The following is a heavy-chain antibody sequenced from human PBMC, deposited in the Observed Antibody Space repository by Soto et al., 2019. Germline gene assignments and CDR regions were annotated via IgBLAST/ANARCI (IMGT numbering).Heavy chain of an antibody. V-gene: IGHV3-9*01. CDR3: ARSGEFSASDYFGC. D-gene: IGHD3-10*01. Sequence: VQLVQYGGGWVQPGRSLRLSCGASGFTFDDYGMHWVRQAPGKGLEWVSSISWNSGRIGYADSVKGRFTISRDNVKNSLYLQMNSLRAEDTALYYCARSGEFSASDYFGCWGQGTLVTVSS. CDR1: GFTFDDYG. J-gene: IGHJ4*02. CDR2: ISWNSGRI.